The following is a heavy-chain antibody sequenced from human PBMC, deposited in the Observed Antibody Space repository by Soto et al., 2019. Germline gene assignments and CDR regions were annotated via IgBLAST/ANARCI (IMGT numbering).Heavy chain of an antibody. CDR1: GGSITSSSYY. CDR3: AAQEGAGSYVYTFDP. J-gene: IGHJ5*02. Sequence: QLHLRESGPGLVKPSETLSLTCTVSGGSITSSSYYWGWMRQPPGKGLAWIGSIYYSGSTYYNPSLSSRFTISVDTSKDKFSMNLSSVTAADTAVYYSAAQEGAGSYVYTFDPWGQGTLVTVSS. V-gene: IGHV4-39*01. D-gene: IGHD1-26*01. CDR2: IYYSGST.